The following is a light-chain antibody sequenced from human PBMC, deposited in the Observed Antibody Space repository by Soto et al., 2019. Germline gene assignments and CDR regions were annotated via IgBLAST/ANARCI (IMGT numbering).Light chain of an antibody. CDR3: QSYDISLSAYV. J-gene: IGLJ1*01. CDR1: SSDIGAGYD. Sequence: QSVLTQPPSVSGAPGQRVAISCTGSSSDIGAGYDVHWYQQLPGTAPKLLISGNSNRPSGVPDRFSGSKSGTSASLAITGLQAEDEAVYYCQSYDISLSAYVFGTGTKVTVL. V-gene: IGLV1-40*01. CDR2: GNS.